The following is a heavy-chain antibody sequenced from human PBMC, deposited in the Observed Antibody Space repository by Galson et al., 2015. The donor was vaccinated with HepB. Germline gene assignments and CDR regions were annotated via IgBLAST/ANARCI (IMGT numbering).Heavy chain of an antibody. Sequence: SVKVSCKVSGYTLTELSMHWVRQAPGKGLEWMGGFDPEDGETIYAQKFQGRVTMTEDTSTDTAYMELSSLRSEDTAVYYCATDWDSSGYYYLDYWGQGTLVTVSS. CDR3: ATDWDSSGYYYLDY. D-gene: IGHD3-22*01. V-gene: IGHV1-24*01. CDR1: GYTLTELS. CDR2: FDPEDGET. J-gene: IGHJ4*02.